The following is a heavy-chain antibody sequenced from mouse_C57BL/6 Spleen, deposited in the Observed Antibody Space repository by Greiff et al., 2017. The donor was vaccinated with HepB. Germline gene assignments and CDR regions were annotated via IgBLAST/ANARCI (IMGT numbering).Heavy chain of an antibody. V-gene: IGHV2-5*01. Sequence: VQGVESGPGLVQPSQSLSITCTVSGFSLTSYGVHWVRQSPGKGLEWLGVIWRGGSTDYNAAFMSRLSITKDNSKSQVFFKMNSLQADDTAIYYCAKISWDHWYFDVWGTGTTVTVSS. D-gene: IGHD4-1*01. CDR1: GFSLTSYG. CDR3: AKISWDHWYFDV. J-gene: IGHJ1*03. CDR2: IWRGGST.